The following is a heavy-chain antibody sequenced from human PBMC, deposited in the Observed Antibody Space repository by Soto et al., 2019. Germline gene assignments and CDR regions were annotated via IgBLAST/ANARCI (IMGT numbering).Heavy chain of an antibody. CDR1: GFTFSNAW. CDR3: VAASPFDY. Sequence: GVSLRLSCAASGFTFSNAWMNWVRQAPGKGLEWVGHIKSKTDGGTTDYAAPVKGRFTISRDDSKTTQYLEMNSLKTDDTAIYYCVAASPFDYWGQGTLVTVSA. D-gene: IGHD6-13*01. V-gene: IGHV3-15*07. CDR2: IKSKTDGGTT. J-gene: IGHJ4*02.